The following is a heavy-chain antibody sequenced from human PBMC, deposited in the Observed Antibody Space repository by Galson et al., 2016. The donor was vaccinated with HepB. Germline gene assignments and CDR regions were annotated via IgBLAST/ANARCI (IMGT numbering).Heavy chain of an antibody. CDR3: ARDPSYYSGMGV. J-gene: IGHJ6*02. CDR1: GFTFSTYA. CDR2: INRDESST. Sequence: SLRLSCAASGFTFSTYAMHWVRQAPGKGLVWVSRINRDESSTSYADYVKGRFTISRDNAKNTLYLQMNSLRAEDTAVYYCARDPSYYSGMGVWGQGTTVTVSS. V-gene: IGHV3-74*01.